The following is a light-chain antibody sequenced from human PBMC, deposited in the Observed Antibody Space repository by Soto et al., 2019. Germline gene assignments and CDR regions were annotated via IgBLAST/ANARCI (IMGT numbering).Light chain of an antibody. CDR3: QQSYSTPYS. V-gene: IGKV1-39*01. J-gene: IGKJ2*01. CDR1: RSIGNY. Sequence: DIQMTQSPSSLSASVGDRVTITCRASRSIGNYLNWYQQKPESAPKLLIYLTSSLQSGVPSRFSGSGSGTDFTLTIRSLQPEDFSTYYCQQSYSTPYSCGQGTKPEIK. CDR2: LTS.